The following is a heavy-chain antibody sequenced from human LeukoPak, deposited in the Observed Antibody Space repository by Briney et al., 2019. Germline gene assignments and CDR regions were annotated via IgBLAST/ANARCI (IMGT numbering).Heavy chain of an antibody. V-gene: IGHV4-61*02. CDR2: IYTSGST. J-gene: IGHJ4*02. D-gene: IGHD6-13*01. CDR3: ARGIAAAQGFFDY. Sequence: PSQTLSLTCTVYGGSISSGSYYWSWIRQPAGKGLEWIGRIYTSGSTNYNPSLKSRVTISVDTSKNQFSLKLSSVTAADTAVYYCARGIAAAQGFFDYWGQGTLVTVSS. CDR1: GGSISSGSYY.